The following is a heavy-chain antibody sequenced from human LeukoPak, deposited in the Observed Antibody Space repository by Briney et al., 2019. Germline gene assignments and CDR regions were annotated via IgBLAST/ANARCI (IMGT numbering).Heavy chain of an antibody. J-gene: IGHJ4*02. CDR2: ISGNSDTI. CDR1: GFTFDDYA. D-gene: IGHD5-12*01. V-gene: IGHV3-9*01. Sequence: GGSLRLSCAVSGFTFDDYAMHWGRQVPGKGLEWVSGISGNSDTIDLADSVKGRFTISRDNAKNSLYLQMNRLSAEDTALYYCATNGGGDSGYGNFDYWGQGTLVTVSS. CDR3: ATNGGGDSGYGNFDY.